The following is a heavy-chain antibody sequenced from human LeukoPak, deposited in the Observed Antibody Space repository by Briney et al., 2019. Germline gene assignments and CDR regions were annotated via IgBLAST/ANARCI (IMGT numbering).Heavy chain of an antibody. CDR1: EFTFSSYS. J-gene: IGHJ5*02. CDR3: AKGGTFFPFDP. V-gene: IGHV3-23*01. Sequence: PGGSLRLSCAASEFTFSSYSMNWVRQAPGKGLEWVSAISGSGGSTYYADSVKGRFTISRDNSKNTLYLQMNSLRAEDTAVYYCAKGGTFFPFDPWGQGTLVTVSS. CDR2: ISGSGGST. D-gene: IGHD2/OR15-2a*01.